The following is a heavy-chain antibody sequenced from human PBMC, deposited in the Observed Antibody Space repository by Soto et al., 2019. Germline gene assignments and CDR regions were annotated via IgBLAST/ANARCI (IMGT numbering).Heavy chain of an antibody. D-gene: IGHD3-9*01. CDR2: INPNSGGT. J-gene: IGHJ5*02. CDR1: GYTFTGCY. Sequence: SVKVSCKASGYTFTGCYMHWVRQAPGQGLEWMGWINPNSGGTNYAQKFQGWVTMTRDTSVNTAYMELSRLRSDDTAVYYCARALTRTLRYFDWKRDWFDPWGHGTLATVSS. CDR3: ARALTRTLRYFDWKRDWFDP. V-gene: IGHV1-2*04.